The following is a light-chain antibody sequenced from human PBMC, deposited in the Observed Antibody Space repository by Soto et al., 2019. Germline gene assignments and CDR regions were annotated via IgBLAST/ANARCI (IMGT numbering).Light chain of an antibody. CDR3: SSYTSSSSCV. Sequence: QSVLAQPPSASVSPGQSVTISCTGTSRDVGGYKYVSWYQQHPGKAPNLMIYEVSYRPSGVSNRFSGSKSGNTASLTISGVQSEDAADYYCSSYTSSSSCVFGTGTKANVL. V-gene: IGLV2-14*01. J-gene: IGLJ1*01. CDR2: EVS. CDR1: SRDVGGYKY.